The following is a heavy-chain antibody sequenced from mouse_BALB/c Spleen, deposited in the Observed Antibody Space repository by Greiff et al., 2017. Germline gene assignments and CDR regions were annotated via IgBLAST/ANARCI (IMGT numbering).Heavy chain of an antibody. D-gene: IGHD2-4*01. V-gene: IGHV5-17*02. CDR2: ISSGSSTI. J-gene: IGHJ3*01. CDR1: GFTFSSFG. Sequence: DVHLVESGGGLVQPGGSRKLSCAASGFTFSSFGMHWVRQAPEKGLEWVAYISSGSSTIYYADTVKGRFTISRDNPKNTLFLQMTSLRSEDTAMYYCARTYDYFAWFAYWGQGTLVTVSA. CDR3: ARTYDYFAWFAY.